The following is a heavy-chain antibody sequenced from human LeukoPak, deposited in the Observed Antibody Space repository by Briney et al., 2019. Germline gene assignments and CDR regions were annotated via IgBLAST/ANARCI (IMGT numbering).Heavy chain of an antibody. J-gene: IGHJ4*02. Sequence: GGSLRLSSAASGFTFSSYAMGWVRQAPGKGLEWVSAITASGGNTYYADSVKGRFTISRDNSKNTLYLQVNSLRAEDTAVYYCAKGNGYSYGRYYFDYWGQGTLVTVSS. D-gene: IGHD5-18*01. CDR1: GFTFSSYA. CDR2: ITASGGNT. V-gene: IGHV3-23*01. CDR3: AKGNGYSYGRYYFDY.